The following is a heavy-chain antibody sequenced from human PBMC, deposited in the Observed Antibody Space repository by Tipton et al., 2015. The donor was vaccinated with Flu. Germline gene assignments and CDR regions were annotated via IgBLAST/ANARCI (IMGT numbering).Heavy chain of an antibody. V-gene: IGHV3-30*04. CDR3: ARETKRAGRGLGFDY. CDR2: ASSDGRVT. Sequence: SLRLSCAASGFTFSFYFMHWVRQAPGRGLEWVALASSDGRVTYYADSVQGRFTISRDNSKSTLYLQMNSLKAEDTSVYYCARETKRAGRGLGFDYWGQGTLVTVSS. CDR1: GFTFSFYF. J-gene: IGHJ4*02. D-gene: IGHD6-19*01.